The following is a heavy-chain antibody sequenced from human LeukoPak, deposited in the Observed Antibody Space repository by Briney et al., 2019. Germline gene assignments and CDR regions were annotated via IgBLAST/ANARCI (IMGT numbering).Heavy chain of an antibody. Sequence: NPSETLSLTCTVSGGSISSSSYYWGWIRQPPGKGLEWIGSIYYSGSTYYNPSLKSRVTISVDTSKNKFSLKLSSVTAADTAVYYCAREVPSFLTDYWGQGTLVTVSS. CDR2: IYYSGST. CDR3: AREVPSFLTDY. V-gene: IGHV4-39*02. CDR1: GGSISSSSYY. J-gene: IGHJ4*02. D-gene: IGHD1-1*01.